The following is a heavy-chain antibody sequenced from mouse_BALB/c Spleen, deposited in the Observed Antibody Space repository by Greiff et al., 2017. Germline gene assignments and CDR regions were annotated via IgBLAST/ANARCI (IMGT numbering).Heavy chain of an antibody. CDR2: INSNGGST. D-gene: IGHD2-4*01. Sequence: EVKLVESGGGLVQPGGSLKLSCAASGFTFSSYGMSWVRQTPDKRLELVATINSNGGSTYYPDSEKGRFTISRDNAKNTLYLQMSSLKSEDTAMYYCARYDYDWYFDVWGAGTTVTVSS. V-gene: IGHV5-6-3*01. CDR3: ARYDYDWYFDV. CDR1: GFTFSSYG. J-gene: IGHJ1*01.